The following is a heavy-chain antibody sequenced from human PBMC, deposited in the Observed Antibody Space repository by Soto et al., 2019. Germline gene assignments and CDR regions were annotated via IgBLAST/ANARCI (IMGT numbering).Heavy chain of an antibody. CDR2: IYHSGST. J-gene: IGHJ4*02. CDR1: GGSISSGGYS. CDR3: ARVRIQIWNFAY. D-gene: IGHD5-18*01. V-gene: IGHV4-30-2*01. Sequence: SETLSLTCAVSGGSISSGGYSWSWIRQPPGKGLEWIGYIYHSGSTYYNPSLKSRVTISVDRSKNQFSLKLSSVTAADTAVYYCARVRIQIWNFAYWGQGTLVTVSS.